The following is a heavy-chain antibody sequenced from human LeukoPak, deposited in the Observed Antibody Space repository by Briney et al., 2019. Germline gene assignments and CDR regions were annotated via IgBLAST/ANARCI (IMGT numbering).Heavy chain of an antibody. CDR3: ARVMSIAVDNWFDP. Sequence: ASVKVSCKASGYTFTGYYMHWVRQAPGQGLEWMGWINPNSGGTNYAQKFQGRVTMTRDTSTSTAYMELSRLRSDDTAVYYCARVMSIAVDNWFDPWGQGTLVTVSS. V-gene: IGHV1-2*02. CDR2: INPNSGGT. J-gene: IGHJ5*02. CDR1: GYTFTGYY. D-gene: IGHD6-19*01.